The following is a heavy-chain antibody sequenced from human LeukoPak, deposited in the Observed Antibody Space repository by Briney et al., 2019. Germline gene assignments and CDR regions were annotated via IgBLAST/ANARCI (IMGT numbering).Heavy chain of an antibody. J-gene: IGHJ4*02. D-gene: IGHD2-2*02. Sequence: SETLSLTCAVSGGSISSSSYYWGRIRQPPGKGLEWIGSFYYSGSTYYNSSLKSRVTISVDTSKNQFSLKLTSVTAADTAVYYCARHEGRNRGNMVIVPAAIINWGQGTLVTVSS. V-gene: IGHV4-39*01. CDR1: GGSISSSSYY. CDR2: FYYSGST. CDR3: ARHEGRNRGNMVIVPAAIIN.